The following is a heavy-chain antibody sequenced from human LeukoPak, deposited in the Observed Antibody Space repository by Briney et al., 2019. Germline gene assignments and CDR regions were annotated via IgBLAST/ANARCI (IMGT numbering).Heavy chain of an antibody. CDR2: ISTNGDST. J-gene: IGHJ3*02. CDR1: GFTLSTYA. Sequence: PGGSLRLSCAASGFTLSTYAMHWVRQAPGKGLEYVSAISTNGDSTYYADSVKGRFTISRDNSKNTLFLQMGSLRADDMAVYYCARDRDDIRGLGSDAFDIWGQGTMVTVSS. CDR3: ARDRDDIRGLGSDAFDI. D-gene: IGHD2-8*01. V-gene: IGHV3-64*02.